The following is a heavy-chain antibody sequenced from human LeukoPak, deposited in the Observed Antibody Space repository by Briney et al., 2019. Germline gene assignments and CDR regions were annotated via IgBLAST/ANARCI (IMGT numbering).Heavy chain of an antibody. CDR3: ARDRLYGPPDY. CDR2: IKQDGSEK. D-gene: IGHD4-17*01. Sequence: PGGSLRLSCAASGFIFSSYWMSWVRQAPGKGLKWVANIKQDGSEKYYVDSVKGRFTISRDNAKHSLSLQMNSLRAEDTAVYYCARDRLYGPPDYWGQGTLVTVSS. V-gene: IGHV3-7*01. J-gene: IGHJ4*02. CDR1: GFIFSSYW.